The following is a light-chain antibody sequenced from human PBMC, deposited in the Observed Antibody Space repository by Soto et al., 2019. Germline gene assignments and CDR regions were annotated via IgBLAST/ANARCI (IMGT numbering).Light chain of an antibody. J-gene: IGLJ2*01. Sequence: QSASVSGSPGQSITISCTGTSSDVGGYNYVSWYQQHPGKAPKLMIYDVSNRPSGVSNRFSGSKSGNTASLTISGLQAEDVADYYCSSYTSSSTLVFGGGTKVTVL. CDR2: DVS. CDR3: SSYTSSSTLV. CDR1: SSDVGGYNY. V-gene: IGLV2-14*01.